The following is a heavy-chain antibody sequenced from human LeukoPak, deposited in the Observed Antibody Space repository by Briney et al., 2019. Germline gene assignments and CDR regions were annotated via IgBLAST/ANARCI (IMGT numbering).Heavy chain of an antibody. D-gene: IGHD4-17*01. CDR3: ARRAFGDYPHWFDP. CDR2: IDPSDSYT. V-gene: IGHV5-10-1*01. J-gene: IGHJ5*02. Sequence: GESLKISCKGSGYSFTNYWISWVRQMPGKGLEWMGRIDPSDSYTNYSPSFQGHVTISADKSISTAYLQWSSLKASDTAIYYCARRAFGDYPHWFDPWGQGTLVTVSS. CDR1: GYSFTNYW.